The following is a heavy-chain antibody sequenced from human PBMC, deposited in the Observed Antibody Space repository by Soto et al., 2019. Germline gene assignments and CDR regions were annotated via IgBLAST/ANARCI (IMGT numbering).Heavy chain of an antibody. CDR2: ISAYNGNT. Sequence: ASVKVSCKASGYTFTSYGISWVRQAPGQGLEWMGWISAYNGNTNYAQKLQGRVTMTTDTSTSTAYMELRSLRSDDTAVYYCARVYLAARRVGYFQHWGQGTLVTVSS. CDR1: GYTFTSYG. CDR3: ARVYLAARRVGYFQH. D-gene: IGHD6-6*01. J-gene: IGHJ1*01. V-gene: IGHV1-18*01.